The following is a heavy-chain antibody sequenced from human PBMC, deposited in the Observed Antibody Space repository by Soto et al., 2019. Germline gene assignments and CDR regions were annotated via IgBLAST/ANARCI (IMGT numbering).Heavy chain of an antibody. V-gene: IGHV3-21*01. Sequence: EVQLVESGGGLVKPGGSLRLSCAASGFTFSSYSMNWVSQAPGKGLEWVSSISSSSSYIYYADSVKGRFTISRDNAKNSLYLQMNSLRAEDTAVYYCARDYEPREAFYIWGQGTMVTVSS. D-gene: IGHD3-3*01. J-gene: IGHJ3*02. CDR3: ARDYEPREAFYI. CDR2: ISSSSSYI. CDR1: GFTFSSYS.